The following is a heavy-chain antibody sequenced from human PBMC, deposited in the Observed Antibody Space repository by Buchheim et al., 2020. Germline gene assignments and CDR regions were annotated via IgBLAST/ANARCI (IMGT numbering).Heavy chain of an antibody. CDR1: GFNFGDYA. Sequence: EVQLVESGGGLVQPGRSLRLSCTASGFNFGDYAMSWFRQAPGKGLEWVGFIRIKPYGGTAEYAASVKGRFTISRDDSKSIAYLQMNSLKTEDTAVYYCTRGAKRADYWGQGTL. V-gene: IGHV3-49*03. D-gene: IGHD5-24*01. CDR2: IRIKPYGGTA. J-gene: IGHJ4*02. CDR3: TRGAKRADY.